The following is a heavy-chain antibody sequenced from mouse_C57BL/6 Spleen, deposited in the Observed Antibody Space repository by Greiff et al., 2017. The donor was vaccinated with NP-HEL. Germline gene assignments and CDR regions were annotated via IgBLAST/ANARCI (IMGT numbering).Heavy chain of an antibody. V-gene: IGHV3-6*01. CDR3: ARDGRGSSGAMDY. D-gene: IGHD1-1*01. CDR1: GYSITSGYY. J-gene: IGHJ4*01. Sequence: VQLQQSGPGLVKPSQSLSLTCSVTGYSITSGYYWNWIRQFPGNKLEWMGYISYDGSNNYNPSLKNRISITRDTSKNQFFLKLNSVTTEDTATYYCARDGRGSSGAMDYWGQGTSVTVSS. CDR2: ISYDGSN.